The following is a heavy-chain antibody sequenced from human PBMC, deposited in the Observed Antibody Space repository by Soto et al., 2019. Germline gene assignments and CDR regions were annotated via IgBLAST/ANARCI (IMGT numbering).Heavy chain of an antibody. D-gene: IGHD4-17*01. CDR3: ARGPHYYGDYGARNWFDP. CDR2: INWNGGST. CDR1: GFTFDDYG. V-gene: IGHV3-20*04. Sequence: EVQLVESGGGVVRPGGSLRLSCAASGFTFDDYGMSWVRQAPGKGLEWVSGINWNGGSTIYADSVKGRFTISRDNSKNSLYVQMNSLRAEDTALYYCARGPHYYGDYGARNWFDPWGQGTLVTVSS. J-gene: IGHJ5*02.